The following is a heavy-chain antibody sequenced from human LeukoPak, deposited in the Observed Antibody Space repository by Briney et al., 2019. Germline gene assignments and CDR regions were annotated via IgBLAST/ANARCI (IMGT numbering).Heavy chain of an antibody. Sequence: SETLSLTCTVSGGSISSGPYYWSWIRQPAGKGLEWIGRIYSSGRTNYNPSLKSRVTISLDTSKNQISLKVSSVTAADTAMYYCARGERYCSSTSCYGDYYYYYMDVWGKGTTVTVSS. J-gene: IGHJ6*03. V-gene: IGHV4-61*02. D-gene: IGHD2-2*01. CDR2: IYSSGRT. CDR3: ARGERYCSSTSCYGDYYYYYMDV. CDR1: GGSISSGPYY.